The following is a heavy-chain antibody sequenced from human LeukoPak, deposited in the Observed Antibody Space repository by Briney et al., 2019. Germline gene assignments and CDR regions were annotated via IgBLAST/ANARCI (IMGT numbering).Heavy chain of an antibody. CDR3: AVLRGQDAGY. J-gene: IGHJ4*02. V-gene: IGHV4-39*01. CDR1: GGSISSVNYY. CDR2: IYYSGST. Sequence: SETLSLTCTVSGGSISSVNYYWVWIRQPPGKGLGWIGSIYYSGSTYYSPSLKSRVTISVDTSNNQFSLTLNSVPAADTAMYYCAVLRGQDAGYWGQGTLVTVYS.